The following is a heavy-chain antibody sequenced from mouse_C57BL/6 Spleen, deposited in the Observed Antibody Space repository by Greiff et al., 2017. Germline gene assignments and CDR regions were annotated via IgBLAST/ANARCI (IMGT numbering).Heavy chain of an antibody. CDR2: IDPSDSYT. CDR3: ARKSNYEAY. V-gene: IGHV1-50*01. D-gene: IGHD2-5*01. CDR1: GYTFTSYW. Sequence: QVHVKQPGAELVKPGASVKLSCKASGYTFTSYWMQWVKQRPGQGLEWIGEIDPSDSYTNYNQKFKGKATLTVDTSSSTAYMQLSSLTSEDSAVYYCARKSNYEAYWGQGTLVTVSA. J-gene: IGHJ3*01.